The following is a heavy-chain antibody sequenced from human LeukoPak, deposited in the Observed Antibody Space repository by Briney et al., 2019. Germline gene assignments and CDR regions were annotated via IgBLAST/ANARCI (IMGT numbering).Heavy chain of an antibody. J-gene: IGHJ5*02. Sequence: SSETLSLTCTVSGGSISSGDYYWSWLRQPPGKGLVWIGYIYYSGSTYYNPSLKSRVTISVDTSKNQFSLKLSSVTAADTAVYYCARGSPGIVGYEGWFDPWGQGTLVTVSS. CDR3: ARGSPGIVGYEGWFDP. CDR2: IYYSGST. V-gene: IGHV4-30-4*02. D-gene: IGHD1-26*01. CDR1: GGSISSGDYY.